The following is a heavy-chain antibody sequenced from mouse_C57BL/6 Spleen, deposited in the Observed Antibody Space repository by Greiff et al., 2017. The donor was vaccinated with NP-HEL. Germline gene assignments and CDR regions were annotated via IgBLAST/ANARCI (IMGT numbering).Heavy chain of an antibody. CDR1: GFTFSDYG. Sequence: EVQLVESGGGLVKPGGSLKLSCAASGFTFSDYGMHWVRQAPEKGLEWVAYISSGSSTIYYADTVKGRFTISRDNAKNTLFLQMTSLRSEDTAMYYCARGPRMVRDAMDYWGQGTSVTVSS. CDR2: ISSGSSTI. V-gene: IGHV5-17*01. CDR3: ARGPRMVRDAMDY. D-gene: IGHD2-2*01. J-gene: IGHJ4*01.